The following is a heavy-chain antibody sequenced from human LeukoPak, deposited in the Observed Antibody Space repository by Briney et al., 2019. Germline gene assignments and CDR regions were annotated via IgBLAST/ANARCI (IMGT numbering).Heavy chain of an antibody. V-gene: IGHV3-7*01. D-gene: IGHD4/OR15-4a*01. CDR2: IKRDGSEQ. J-gene: IGHJ4*02. CDR1: GFTFSNFW. CDR3: ARDLNGANFDY. Sequence: GGSLRLSCAASGFTFSNFWMSWVRQAPGKGLEWVANIKRDGSEQYYMDSVKGRLTISRDNAKNSLYLQMNSLRAEDTAVFYCARDLNGANFDYWGQGTLVIVSS.